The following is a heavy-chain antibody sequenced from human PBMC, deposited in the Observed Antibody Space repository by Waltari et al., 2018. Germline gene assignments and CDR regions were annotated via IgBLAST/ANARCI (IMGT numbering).Heavy chain of an antibody. D-gene: IGHD2-21*01. CDR3: ARDQDWAFDY. J-gene: IGHJ4*02. CDR1: AFTFSRYS. Sequence: EVQLVESGGGLVQPGGSLKLSCAAPAFTFSRYSMNWVRQAPGKGLEWVSHIGPGGSNIGYADSVKGRITISRDNAQNSLYLIINSLTDEDTAVYYCARDQDWAFDYWGRGTLVTVSS. CDR2: IGPGGSNI. V-gene: IGHV3-48*02.